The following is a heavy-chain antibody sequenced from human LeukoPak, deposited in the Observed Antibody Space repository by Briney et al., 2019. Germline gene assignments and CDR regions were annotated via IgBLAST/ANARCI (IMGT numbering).Heavy chain of an antibody. D-gene: IGHD2-15*01. CDR3: ARDHIIVVVGATGGDAFDL. J-gene: IGHJ3*01. CDR2: IKEDGSDK. Sequence: GESLRLSCEGSGFTFSNFWMSWVRQAPGKGLEWVASIKEDGSDKFYVDSVRDRFTISRDNSKNSLYLQLNSLRAEDTAVYYCARDHIIVVVGATGGDAFDLWGQGTMVTVSS. CDR1: GFTFSNFW. V-gene: IGHV3-7*01.